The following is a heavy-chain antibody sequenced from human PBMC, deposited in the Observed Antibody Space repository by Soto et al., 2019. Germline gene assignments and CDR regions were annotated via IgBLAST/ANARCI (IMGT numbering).Heavy chain of an antibody. Sequence: SETLSVTWNVSGDSISSSNWWSWVRQPPGKGLEWIGEIYHRGSTNYNPSLKSRVIISVDTSKNQFFLKLSSVTAADTAVYYCARRGGVGATTFDYWGQGTLVTVSS. CDR2: IYHRGST. J-gene: IGHJ4*02. CDR3: ARRGGVGATTFDY. CDR1: GDSISSSNW. V-gene: IGHV4-4*02. D-gene: IGHD1-26*01.